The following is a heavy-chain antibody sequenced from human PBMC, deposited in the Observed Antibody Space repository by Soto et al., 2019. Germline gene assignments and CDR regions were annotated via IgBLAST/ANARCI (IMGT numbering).Heavy chain of an antibody. CDR3: ARGDSTDCSNGVCSFFYNHDMDV. V-gene: IGHV1-2*04. CDR2: INPKSGGT. D-gene: IGHD2-8*01. CDR1: GYSFTYYH. J-gene: IGHJ6*02. Sequence: ASVKVSCKASGYSFTYYHIHWVRQAPGQGLEWLGRINPKSGGTSTAQKFQGWVTMTTDTSISTASMELTRLTSDDTAIYYCARGDSTDCSNGVCSFFYNHDMDVWG.